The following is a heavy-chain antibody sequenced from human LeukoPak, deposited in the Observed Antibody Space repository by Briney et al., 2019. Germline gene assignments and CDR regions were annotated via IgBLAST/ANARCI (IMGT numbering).Heavy chain of an antibody. CDR1: GFTFSNYD. Sequence: PGGSLRLSCAACGFTFSNYDMHWLRQAPGRAREGVAFIRYDGSNGHYADSVKGRFTITRDNSKNTLYLQLYSLRTEDTAGYYCATEPPRNDASDIWGRATLVTVSS. CDR2: IRYDGSNG. V-gene: IGHV3-30*02. J-gene: IGHJ3*02. CDR3: ATEPPRNDASDI.